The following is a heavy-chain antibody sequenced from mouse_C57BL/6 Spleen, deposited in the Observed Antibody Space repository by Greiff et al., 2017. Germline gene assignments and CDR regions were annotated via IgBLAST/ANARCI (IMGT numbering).Heavy chain of an antibody. J-gene: IGHJ1*03. D-gene: IGHD1-1*01. CDR1: GFTFSDYY. Sequence: EVMLVESEGGLVQPGSSMKLSCTASGFTFSDYYMAWVRQVPEKGLEWVANINYDGSSTYYLDSLKSRFIISRDNAKNILYLQMSSLKSEDTATYYCARDQAYYYGSRYFDVWGTGTTVTVSS. V-gene: IGHV5-16*01. CDR3: ARDQAYYYGSRYFDV. CDR2: INYDGSST.